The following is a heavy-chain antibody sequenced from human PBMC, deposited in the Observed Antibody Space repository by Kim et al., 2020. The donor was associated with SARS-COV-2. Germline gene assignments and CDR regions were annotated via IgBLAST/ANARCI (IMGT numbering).Heavy chain of an antibody. CDR2: ARNKPNFYTT. Sequence: GGSLRLSCAASGFIFSDHYMDWVRQAPGKGLEWVGRARNKPNFYTTDYAASVKGRFTISRDDSKNSLYLQMNSLKTEDTAVYYCVRGSVVRGVTPTPYYYGMDVWGQGTTVTVSS. CDR3: VRGSVVRGVTPTPYYYGMDV. J-gene: IGHJ6*02. V-gene: IGHV3-72*01. D-gene: IGHD3-10*01. CDR1: GFIFSDHY.